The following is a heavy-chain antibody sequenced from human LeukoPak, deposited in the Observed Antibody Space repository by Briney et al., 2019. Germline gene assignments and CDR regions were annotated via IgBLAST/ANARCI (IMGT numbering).Heavy chain of an antibody. D-gene: IGHD3-10*01. CDR2: ISSSSSYI. Sequence: PGGSLRLSCAASGFTFSSYSMNWVRQAPGKGLEWVSSISSSSSYIYYADSVKGRFTISRDNAKNSLYLQMNSLRAEDTAVYYCARQNYGSGSFLDAFDIWGQGTMVTVSS. CDR3: ARQNYGSGSFLDAFDI. J-gene: IGHJ3*02. CDR1: GFTFSSYS. V-gene: IGHV3-21*01.